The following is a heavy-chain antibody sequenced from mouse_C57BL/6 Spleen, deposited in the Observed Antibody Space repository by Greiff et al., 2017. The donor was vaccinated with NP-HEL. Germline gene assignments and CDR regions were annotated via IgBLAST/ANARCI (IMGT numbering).Heavy chain of an antibody. V-gene: IGHV1-80*01. J-gene: IGHJ4*01. Sequence: VKLMESGAELVKPGASVKISCKASGYAFSSYWMNWVKQRPGKGLEWIGQIYPGDGDTNYNGKFKGKATLTADKSSSTAYMQLSSLTSEDSAVYFCARRDYDDAMDYWGQGTSVTVSS. CDR3: ARRDYDDAMDY. CDR2: IYPGDGDT. CDR1: GYAFSSYW. D-gene: IGHD2-4*01.